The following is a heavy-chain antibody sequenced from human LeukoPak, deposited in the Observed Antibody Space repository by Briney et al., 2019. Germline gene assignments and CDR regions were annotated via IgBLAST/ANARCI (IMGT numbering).Heavy chain of an antibody. V-gene: IGHV1-2*02. D-gene: IGHD6-19*01. CDR2: INPNSGGT. CDR3: ASGIAVANPIGSY. CDR1: GYTLTGYY. J-gene: IGHJ4*02. Sequence: ASVKVSCKASGYTLTGYYMHWVRQAPGQGLEWMGWINPNSGGTNYAQKFQGRVTMTRDTSISTAYMELSRLRSDDTAVYYCASGIAVANPIGSYWGQGTLVTVSS.